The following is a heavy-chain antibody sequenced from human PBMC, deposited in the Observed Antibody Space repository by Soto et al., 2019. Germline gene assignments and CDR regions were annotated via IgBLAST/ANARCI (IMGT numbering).Heavy chain of an antibody. V-gene: IGHV2-70*11. CDR1: GFSLSTSGMC. J-gene: IGHJ4*02. CDR3: ARIRAVAGTLLDY. CDR2: IDWDDDK. Sequence: SGPTLVNPTQALTLTCTLSGFSLSTSGMCVSWIRQPPGKALEWLARIDWDDDKYYRTSLKTRLTISKDTSKNQVVLTMTNMDPVDTATYYCARIRAVAGTLLDYSGQGTLLTVSS. D-gene: IGHD6-19*01.